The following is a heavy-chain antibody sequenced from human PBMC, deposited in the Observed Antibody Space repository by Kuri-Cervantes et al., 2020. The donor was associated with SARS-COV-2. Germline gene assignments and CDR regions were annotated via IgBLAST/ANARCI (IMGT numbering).Heavy chain of an antibody. J-gene: IGHJ6*03. D-gene: IGHD6-6*01. Sequence: GESLKISCAASGFTFSSYWMSWVRQAPGKGLEWVANIKQDGSEKYYVDSVKGRFTISRDNADNSLYLQMNSLRAEDTAVYYCARDEKRLAGRLKYFYYMDVWGKGTTVTVSS. CDR1: GFTFSSYW. CDR2: IKQDGSEK. V-gene: IGHV3-7*01. CDR3: ARDEKRLAGRLKYFYYMDV.